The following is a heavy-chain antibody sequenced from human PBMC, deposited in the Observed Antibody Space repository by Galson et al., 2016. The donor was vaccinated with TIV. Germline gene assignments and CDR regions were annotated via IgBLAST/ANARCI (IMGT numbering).Heavy chain of an antibody. CDR1: GFTVSGYS. CDR3: ARDGRAEGDYNAWGDY. D-gene: IGHD4-11*01. Sequence: SLRLSCAASGFTVSGYSLTWVRQAPGKGLEWVSIIHADGRTYYGGAVRDRVTISRANSKNTVYLQMSSLRAEDTAVYYCARDGRAEGDYNAWGDYWGQGALVTVSS. CDR2: IHADGRT. V-gene: IGHV3-66*01. J-gene: IGHJ4*02.